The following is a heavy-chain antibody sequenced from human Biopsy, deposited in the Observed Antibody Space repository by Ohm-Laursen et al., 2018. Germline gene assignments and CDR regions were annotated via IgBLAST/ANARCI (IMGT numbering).Heavy chain of an antibody. CDR2: INHRGRS. D-gene: IGHD1-26*01. Sequence: GTLSLTCKVSGESFSDYYWSWIRQSPGKGLEWIGEINHRGRSSYSPSLQSRVTISVDASKNQLSLNRKSVTAGDTAVYFCAREGGGLLPIRLTDFWGPGMMVTGSS. J-gene: IGHJ4*02. CDR1: GESFSDYY. CDR3: AREGGGLLPIRLTDF. V-gene: IGHV4-34*01.